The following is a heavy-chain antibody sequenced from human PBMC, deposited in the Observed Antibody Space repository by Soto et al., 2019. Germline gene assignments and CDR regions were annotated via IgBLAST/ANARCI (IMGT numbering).Heavy chain of an antibody. Sequence: ASVKVSCKASGNSFTTYYMHWVRQAPGQGLEWMGIINTSGGRTTYAQKFQGRVTMTRDTSTSTFHMELSSLTSEDTAVYYCAGLYHYDSSGYYDYWGQGTLVNVSS. CDR3: AGLYHYDSSGYYDY. CDR2: INTSGGRT. J-gene: IGHJ4*02. V-gene: IGHV1-46*01. D-gene: IGHD3-22*01. CDR1: GNSFTTYY.